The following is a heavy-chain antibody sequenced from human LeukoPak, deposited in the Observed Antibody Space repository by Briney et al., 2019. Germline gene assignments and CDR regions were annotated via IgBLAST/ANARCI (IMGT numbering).Heavy chain of an antibody. CDR2: ISYDGSDT. Sequence: PGGSLRLSCAASGFTFSSYSMYWVRQAPGKGLEGVAIISYDGSDTYYADSVRGRFTISRDISKNTLYLQLTGLRAEDTAVYYCARVRVINSRPYHPLDFWGQGTLVTVSS. CDR1: GFTFSSYS. CDR3: ARVRVINSRPYHPLDF. J-gene: IGHJ4*02. D-gene: IGHD2/OR15-2a*01. V-gene: IGHV3-30-3*01.